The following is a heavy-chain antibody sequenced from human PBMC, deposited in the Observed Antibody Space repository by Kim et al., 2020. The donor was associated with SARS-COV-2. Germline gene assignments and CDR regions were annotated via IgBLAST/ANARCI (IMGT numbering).Heavy chain of an antibody. J-gene: IGHJ3*02. Sequence: SETLSLTCTVSGASISSYYWSWIRQPPGKGLEWIGYIYYSGSTNYNPSLKSRVTISVDTSKNQFSLKLSSVTAADTAVYYCARLDRLYSSSWYYDAFDI. CDR2: IYYSGST. V-gene: IGHV4-59*13. CDR3: ARLDRLYSSSWYYDAFDI. D-gene: IGHD6-13*01. CDR1: GASISSYY.